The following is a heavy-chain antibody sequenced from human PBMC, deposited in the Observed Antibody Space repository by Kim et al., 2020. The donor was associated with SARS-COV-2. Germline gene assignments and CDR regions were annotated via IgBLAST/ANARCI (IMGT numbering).Heavy chain of an antibody. CDR3: AREKRWLPYYYGMDV. CDR2: ISSSGSTI. J-gene: IGHJ6*02. D-gene: IGHD5-12*01. CDR1: GFTFSSYE. Sequence: GGSLRLSCAASGFTFSSYEMNWVRQAPGKGLEWVSYISSSGSTIYYADSVKGRFTISRDNAKNSLYLQMNSLRAEDTAVYYCAREKRWLPYYYGMDVWGQGTTVTVSS. V-gene: IGHV3-48*03.